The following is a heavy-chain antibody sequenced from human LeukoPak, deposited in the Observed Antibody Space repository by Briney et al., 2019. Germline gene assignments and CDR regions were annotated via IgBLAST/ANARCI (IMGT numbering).Heavy chain of an antibody. Sequence: GGSLRLSCAASGFTFSSYGMHWVRQAPGKGLEYVSAISSNGGSTYYANSVKGRFTISRDNSKNTLYLQMGSLRAEDMAVYYCARDSIVVVITTTFDYWGQGTMVTVSS. J-gene: IGHJ4*03. D-gene: IGHD3-22*01. CDR1: GFTFSSYG. V-gene: IGHV3-64*01. CDR3: ARDSIVVVITTTFDY. CDR2: ISSNGGST.